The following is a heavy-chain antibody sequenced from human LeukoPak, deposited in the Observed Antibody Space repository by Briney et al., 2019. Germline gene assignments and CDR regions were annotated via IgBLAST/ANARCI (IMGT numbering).Heavy chain of an antibody. CDR3: TIYSITMVRGYYGMDV. V-gene: IGHV7-4-1*02. Sequence: ASVKVSCKASGYTFASYAMNWVRQAPGQGLEWMGWINTNTGNPTYAQGFTGRFVFSLDTSVSTAYLQISSLKAEDTAVYYCTIYSITMVRGYYGMDVWGQGTTVTVSS. CDR2: INTNTGNP. J-gene: IGHJ6*02. CDR1: GYTFASYA. D-gene: IGHD3-10*01.